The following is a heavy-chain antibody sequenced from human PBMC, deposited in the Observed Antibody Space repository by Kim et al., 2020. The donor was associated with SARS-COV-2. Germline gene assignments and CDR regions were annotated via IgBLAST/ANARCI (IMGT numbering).Heavy chain of an antibody. CDR1: GFTFSSYS. CDR3: ARETTVTNGFDY. Sequence: GGSLRLSCAASGFTFSSYSMNWVRQAPGKGLEWVSSISSSSSYIYYADSVKGRFTISRDNAKNSLYLQMNSLRAEDTAVYYCARETTVTNGFDYWGQGTLVTVSS. D-gene: IGHD4-17*01. V-gene: IGHV3-21*01. CDR2: ISSSSSYI. J-gene: IGHJ4*02.